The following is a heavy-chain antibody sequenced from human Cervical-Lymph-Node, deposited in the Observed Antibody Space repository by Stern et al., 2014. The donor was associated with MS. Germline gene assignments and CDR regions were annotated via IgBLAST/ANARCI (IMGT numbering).Heavy chain of an antibody. CDR2: IYTADSDT. Sequence: EVQLVESGAEVKKPGESLKISCKGSGYRFDNYWIGWVRQKPGKGLEWMGIIYTADSDTRSSPSLQGQVPISADKSISTVYLQWSSLKASDTATYYCARTYSSGWYGGHAFDIWGQGTMVTVSS. CDR1: GYRFDNYW. V-gene: IGHV5-51*01. J-gene: IGHJ3*02. CDR3: ARTYSSGWYGGHAFDI. D-gene: IGHD6-19*01.